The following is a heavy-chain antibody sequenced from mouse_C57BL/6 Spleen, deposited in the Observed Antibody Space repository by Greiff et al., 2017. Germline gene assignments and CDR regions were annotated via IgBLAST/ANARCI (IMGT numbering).Heavy chain of an antibody. V-gene: IGHV5-6*01. CDR3: ARHTPAVALSYFDY. J-gene: IGHJ2*01. CDR2: ISSGGSYT. D-gene: IGHD1-1*01. CDR1: GFTFSSYG. Sequence: EVQVVESGGDLVKPGGSLKLSCAASGFTFSSYGMSWVRQTPDQRLEWVATISSGGSYTYYPDSVKGRFTISRDNATNTLYGQMSSMKAEDTVLYCGARHTPAVALSYFDYWGQGTTLTVSS.